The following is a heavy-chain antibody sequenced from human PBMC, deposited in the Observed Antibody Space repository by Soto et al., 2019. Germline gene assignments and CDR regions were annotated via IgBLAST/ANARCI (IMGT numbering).Heavy chain of an antibody. J-gene: IGHJ6*02. V-gene: IGHV1-69*13. Sequence: GASVKVSCKASGGTLSSYAISWVRQAPGQGLEWMGGIIPIFGTANYAQKFQGRVTITADESTSTAYMELSSLRSEDTAVYYCARDLRHQLVYYYYYGMDVWGQGTTVTVSS. CDR1: GGTLSSYA. D-gene: IGHD1-1*01. CDR2: IIPIFGTA. CDR3: ARDLRHQLVYYYYYGMDV.